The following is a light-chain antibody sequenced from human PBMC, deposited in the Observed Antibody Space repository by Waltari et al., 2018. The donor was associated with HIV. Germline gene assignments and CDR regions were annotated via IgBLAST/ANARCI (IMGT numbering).Light chain of an antibody. V-gene: IGLV1-51*01. CDR2: DNN. CDR3: VSWDSSLRGVL. J-gene: IGLJ2*01. CDR1: SSNIGVNC. Sequence: QSVLTQPPSLSAAPGQKVSITCSGSSSNIGVNCVSWYQQFPRTAPKLLIYDNNERPSGIPDRFSGSKSGTSATLDITGLRTGDEADYYCVSWDSSLRGVLFGGGTKLTVL.